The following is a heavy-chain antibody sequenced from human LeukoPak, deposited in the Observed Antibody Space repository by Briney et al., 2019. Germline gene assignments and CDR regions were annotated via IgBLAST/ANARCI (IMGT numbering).Heavy chain of an antibody. CDR2: IYSGGST. J-gene: IGHJ4*02. Sequence: PGGSLRLSCAASGFTVSSNYMSWVRQAPGKGLEWVSVIYSGGSTYYADSVKGRFTISRDNSKNTLYLQMNSLRAEDTAVYYCAKDYCSGGSCYSDYWGQGTLVTVSS. CDR3: AKDYCSGGSCYSDY. V-gene: IGHV3-53*01. CDR1: GFTVSSNY. D-gene: IGHD2-15*01.